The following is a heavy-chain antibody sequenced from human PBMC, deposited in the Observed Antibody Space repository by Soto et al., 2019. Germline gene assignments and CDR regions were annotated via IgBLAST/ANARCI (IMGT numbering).Heavy chain of an antibody. J-gene: IGHJ6*02. CDR2: IAFDGSSN. Sequence: QVQLVESGGGVVQPGRSLRLSCAASGFNFSSHAMHWVRQAPGKGLEWVAVIAFDGSSNYYADSVKGRFTVSRDNSKNTLYLQMTSLRVEDTAVYYCARDGKLELLIYYYAMDVWGQGTTVTVSS. CDR1: GFNFSSHA. D-gene: IGHD1-7*01. V-gene: IGHV3-30-3*01. CDR3: ARDGKLELLIYYYAMDV.